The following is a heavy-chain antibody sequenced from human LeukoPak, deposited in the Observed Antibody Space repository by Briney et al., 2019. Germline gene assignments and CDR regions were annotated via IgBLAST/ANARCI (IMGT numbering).Heavy chain of an antibody. CDR2: IYSGGST. V-gene: IGHV3-53*01. CDR1: GFTVSTDY. CDR3: AKAFREFGSSSYSSFDI. Sequence: GGSLRLSCAASGFTVSTDYMNWVRQAPGKGLEWVSVIYSGGSTYYADSVKGRFTISRDNSKNTLYLQMNSLRAEDTAVYYCAKAFREFGSSSYSSFDIWGQGTLVTVSS. D-gene: IGHD3-10*01. J-gene: IGHJ3*02.